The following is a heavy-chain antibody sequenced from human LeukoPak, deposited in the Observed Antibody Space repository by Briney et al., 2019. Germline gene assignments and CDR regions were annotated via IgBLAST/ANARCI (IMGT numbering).Heavy chain of an antibody. D-gene: IGHD6-13*01. CDR2: TYYRSKWYN. Sequence: SQTLSLTCALSGDSVSSNSAAWNWIRQSPSRGLEWLGRTYYRSKWYNDYAVSVKSRISINPDTSKNQFSLQLNSVTPEDTAVYYCARIAASSRDLDYWGQGTLVTVSS. CDR3: ARIAASSRDLDY. V-gene: IGHV6-1*01. CDR1: GDSVSSNSAA. J-gene: IGHJ4*02.